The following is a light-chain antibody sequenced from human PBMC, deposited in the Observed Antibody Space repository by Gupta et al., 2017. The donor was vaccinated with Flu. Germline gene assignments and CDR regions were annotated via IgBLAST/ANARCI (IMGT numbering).Light chain of an antibody. J-gene: IGKJ3*01. V-gene: IGKV3-20*01. CDR1: QSVSNNY. CDR3: QQYWRSPST. Sequence: GTAAASPGKRATLSCSASQSVSNNYLAWYQQKPVQAPRLLIYCASSRATGIPDRFSGSGSGTDFTLTISRLDAEDVAVYYCQQYWRSPSTFGPGTKVDIK. CDR2: CAS.